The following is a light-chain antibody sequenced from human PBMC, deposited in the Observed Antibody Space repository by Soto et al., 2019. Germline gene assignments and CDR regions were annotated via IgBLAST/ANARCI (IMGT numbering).Light chain of an antibody. J-gene: IGKJ1*01. CDR2: AAS. CDR1: QGISNH. CDR3: QKYNSAPPWT. V-gene: IGKV1-27*01. Sequence: DIQMTQSPSSLSASVGERVTIPCLLSQGISNHLAWYQQKPGKLPKLLVYAASTLQSGVPSRFSGSGSGTDFTLTISSLQPEDVATYYCQKYNSAPPWTFGQGTKVDIK.